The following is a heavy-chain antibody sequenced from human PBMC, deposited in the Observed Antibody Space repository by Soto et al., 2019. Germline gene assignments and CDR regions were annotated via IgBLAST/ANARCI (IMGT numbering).Heavy chain of an antibody. CDR3: ARRPYYDFWSGYSPAGYYYGMDV. Sequence: ASVKVSCKASGYTFTSYGISWVRQAPGQGLEWMGWISAYNGNTNYAQKLQGRVTMTTDTSTSTAYMELRSLRSDDTAVHYCARRPYYDFWSGYSPAGYYYGMDVWGQGTTVTVSS. D-gene: IGHD3-3*01. V-gene: IGHV1-18*01. J-gene: IGHJ6*02. CDR2: ISAYNGNT. CDR1: GYTFTSYG.